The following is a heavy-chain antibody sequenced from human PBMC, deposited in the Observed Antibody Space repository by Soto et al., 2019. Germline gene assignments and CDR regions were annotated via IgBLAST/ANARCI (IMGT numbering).Heavy chain of an antibody. J-gene: IGHJ5*02. Sequence: GASVKVSCKSSGGAFSRYAISWVRQAPGQGLEWMGGIIPIFGTANYAQKFQGRVTITADESTSTAYMELSSLRSEDTAVYYCAISGGSRGYNWFDPWGKGPLVTVSS. CDR1: GGAFSRYA. V-gene: IGHV1-69*13. CDR3: AISGGSRGYNWFDP. CDR2: IIPIFGTA. D-gene: IGHD3-10*01.